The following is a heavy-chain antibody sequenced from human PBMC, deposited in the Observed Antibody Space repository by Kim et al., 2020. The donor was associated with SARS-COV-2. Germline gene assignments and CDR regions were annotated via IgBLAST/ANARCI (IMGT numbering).Heavy chain of an antibody. Sequence: SETLSLTCTVSGGSISSYYWSWIRQPPGKGLEWIGYIYYSGSTNYNPSLKSRVTISVDTSKNQFSLKLSSVTAADTAVYYCAGGRMDSSSWTGYWGQGTLVTVSS. J-gene: IGHJ4*02. CDR2: IYYSGST. CDR3: AGGRMDSSSWTGY. V-gene: IGHV4-59*01. D-gene: IGHD6-13*01. CDR1: GGSISSYY.